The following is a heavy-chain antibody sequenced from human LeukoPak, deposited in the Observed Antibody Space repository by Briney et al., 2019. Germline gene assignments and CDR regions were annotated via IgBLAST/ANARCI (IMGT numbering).Heavy chain of an antibody. CDR1: GSPITSGSDFY. D-gene: IGHD4/OR15-4a*01. V-gene: IGHV4-38-2*01. CDR2: FSRDAVT. CDR3: ARVNMVVSRPEGFFDL. Sequence: PSETLSLTCAVSGSPITSGSDFYWGWIRQPPEKELEGIGHFSRDAVTYYRPSLESRVTISSATSKNHFSLRLTSVTAADSAVYYCARVNMVVSRPEGFFDLWGRGTLVTVSS. J-gene: IGHJ2*01.